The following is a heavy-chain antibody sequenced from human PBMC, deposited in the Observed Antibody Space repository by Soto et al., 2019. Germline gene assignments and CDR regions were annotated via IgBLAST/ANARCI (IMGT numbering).Heavy chain of an antibody. Sequence: ESGGGVVQPGRSLRLSCAASGFTFSSYGMHWVRQAPGKGLEWVAVISYDGSNKYYADSVKGRFTISRDNSKNTLYLQMNSLRAEDTAVYYCASSSSSDDAFDIWGQGTMVTVSS. J-gene: IGHJ3*02. V-gene: IGHV3-30*03. CDR3: ASSSSSDDAFDI. D-gene: IGHD6-13*01. CDR1: GFTFSSYG. CDR2: ISYDGSNK.